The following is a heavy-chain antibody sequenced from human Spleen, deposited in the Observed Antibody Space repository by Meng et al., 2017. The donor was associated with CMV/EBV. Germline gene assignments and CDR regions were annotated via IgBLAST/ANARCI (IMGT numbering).Heavy chain of an antibody. J-gene: IGHJ4*02. CDR1: GYTLTSYY. CDR3: ARDQIAVSGLSYYFDF. Sequence: GYTLTSYYKHWVRQAPGHGLEWMGIIKPGGGSTTYAQKFQGRVTLTRDMSTSTVYMELSSLRSEDTAVYYCARDQIAVSGLSYYFDFWGQGTLVTVSS. V-gene: IGHV1-46*01. D-gene: IGHD6-19*01. CDR2: IKPGGGST.